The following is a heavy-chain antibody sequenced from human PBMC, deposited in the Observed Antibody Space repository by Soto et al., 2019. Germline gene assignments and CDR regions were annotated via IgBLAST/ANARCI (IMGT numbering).Heavy chain of an antibody. Sequence: EVQLVESGGGLVQPGGSLRLSCAASGFTFSSYWMHWVRQAPGKGLVWVSRINSDGSSTSYADSVKGRFTISRDNAKNTLYLQMNSVRAEDTAVYYCARDGDSSSSDYWFDPWGQGTLVTVSS. CDR1: GFTFSSYW. J-gene: IGHJ5*02. D-gene: IGHD6-6*01. V-gene: IGHV3-74*01. CDR2: INSDGSST. CDR3: ARDGDSSSSDYWFDP.